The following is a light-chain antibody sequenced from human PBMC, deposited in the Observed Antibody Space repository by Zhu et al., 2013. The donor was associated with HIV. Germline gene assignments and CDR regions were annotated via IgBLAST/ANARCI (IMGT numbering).Light chain of an antibody. CDR2: DDN. CDR3: SSHTIISTYV. J-gene: IGLJ1*01. Sequence: QSVLTQPPSVSAAPGQKVTISCSGSTSNIGNNYVSWYQQFPGTAPKLLIYDDNKRPSGIPGRFSGSKSGTSATLAITGLQTGDEADYYCSSHTIISTYVFGTGTTVTVL. V-gene: IGLV1-51*01. CDR1: TSNIGNNY.